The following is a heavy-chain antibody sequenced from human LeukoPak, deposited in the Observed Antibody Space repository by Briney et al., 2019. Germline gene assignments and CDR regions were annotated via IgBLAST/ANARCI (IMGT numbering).Heavy chain of an antibody. J-gene: IGHJ4*02. V-gene: IGHV3-23*01. CDR2: ISGSTGNT. CDR3: GKVWPGTTPYY. Sequence: GGSLRLSCAASGVTFSSYAMSWVRQAPGKGLEWVSTISGSTGNTYYADSVKGRFTISRDNSKNTLYLQMDSLRAEDTAVYYCGKVWPGTTPYYWGQGNLVTVSP. CDR1: GVTFSSYA. D-gene: IGHD4-17*01.